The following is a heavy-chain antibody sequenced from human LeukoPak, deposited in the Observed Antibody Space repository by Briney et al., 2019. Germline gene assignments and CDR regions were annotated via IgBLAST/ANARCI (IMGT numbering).Heavy chain of an antibody. CDR2: ISSNGGST. J-gene: IGHJ4*02. Sequence: GGSLRLSCSAFGFTFSSYAMHWVRQAPGKGLEYVSAISSNGGSTYYADSVKGRFTISRDNSKNTLYLQMNNLRADDTAVYFCAKGPPGGPLEYRGQGTLVTVSS. D-gene: IGHD2-15*01. CDR1: GFTFSSYA. V-gene: IGHV3-64*04. CDR3: AKGPPGGPLEY.